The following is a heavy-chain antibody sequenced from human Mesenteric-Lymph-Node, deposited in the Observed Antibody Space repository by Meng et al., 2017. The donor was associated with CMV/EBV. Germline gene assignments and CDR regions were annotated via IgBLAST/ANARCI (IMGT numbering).Heavy chain of an antibody. V-gene: IGHV3-23*01. D-gene: IGHD6-6*01. CDR3: ARDDYSSSSYGMDV. CDR2: ISGSGGST. J-gene: IGHJ6*02. Sequence: GGSLRLSCAASGFTFSSYAMSWVRQAPGKGLEWVSAISGSGGSTYYADSVKGRFTISRDNAKNSLYLQMNSLRAEDTAVYYCARDDYSSSSYGMDVWGQGTTVTVSS. CDR1: GFTFSSYA.